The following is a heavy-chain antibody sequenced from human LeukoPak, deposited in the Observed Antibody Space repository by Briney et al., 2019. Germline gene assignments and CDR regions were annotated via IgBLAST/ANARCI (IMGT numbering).Heavy chain of an antibody. CDR2: IYYSGIT. Sequence: SQTLSLTRTVSGDSISSGAYYWSWIRQHPGKGLEWIGHIYYSGITYYNPSLKSRVTISVDTSTSQFSLKLNSVTAADTAVYYCARGFPYVWGSFRYHYDCWGQGTLVTVSS. D-gene: IGHD3-16*02. CDR1: GDSISSGAYY. V-gene: IGHV4-31*03. CDR3: ARGFPYVWGSFRYHYDC. J-gene: IGHJ4*02.